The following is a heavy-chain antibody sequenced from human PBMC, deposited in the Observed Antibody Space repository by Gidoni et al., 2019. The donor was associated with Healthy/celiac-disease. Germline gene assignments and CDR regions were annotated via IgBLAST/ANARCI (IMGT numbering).Heavy chain of an antibody. CDR1: GFPFSSYS. V-gene: IGHV3-21*01. J-gene: IGHJ6*03. Sequence: EVQLVESGGGLVKPGVSLRLSCAASGFPFSSYSMNWVRQAPGKGMEWVSSIISSSSYIYYADSVKGRFTISRDNAKNSLYLQMNSLRAEDTAVYYCARVGYSSGWYIYYYYYYMDVWGKGTTVTVSS. CDR3: ARVGYSSGWYIYYYYYYMDV. CDR2: IISSSSYI. D-gene: IGHD6-19*01.